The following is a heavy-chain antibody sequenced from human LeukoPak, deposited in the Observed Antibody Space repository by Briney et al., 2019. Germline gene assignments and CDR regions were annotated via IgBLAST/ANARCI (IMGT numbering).Heavy chain of an antibody. CDR2: ISAYNGNT. Sequence: ASVKVSCQASGYTFTSYGISWVRQAPGHGLEWMGWISAYNGNTNYAQKLQGRVTMTTDTSTSTAYMELRSLRSDDTAVYYCARGSKLHYSSSPKDYWGQGTLVTVSS. D-gene: IGHD6-6*01. CDR3: ARGSKLHYSSSPKDY. CDR1: GYTFTSYG. J-gene: IGHJ4*02. V-gene: IGHV1-18*01.